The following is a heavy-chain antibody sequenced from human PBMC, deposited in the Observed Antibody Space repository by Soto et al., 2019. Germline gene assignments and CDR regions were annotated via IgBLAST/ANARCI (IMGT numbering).Heavy chain of an antibody. V-gene: IGHV4-59*01. D-gene: IGHD6-13*01. Sequence: QVQLQESGPGLVKPSETLSLTCTVSGGSISSYYWSWIRQPPGKGLEWIGYIYYSGSTNYNPSLKSRVTISVDTSKNQFSLKLSSVTAADTAVYYCASHRIAAAGPGTGDAFDIWGQGTMVTVSS. CDR3: ASHRIAAAGPGTGDAFDI. CDR1: GGSISSYY. CDR2: IYYSGST. J-gene: IGHJ3*02.